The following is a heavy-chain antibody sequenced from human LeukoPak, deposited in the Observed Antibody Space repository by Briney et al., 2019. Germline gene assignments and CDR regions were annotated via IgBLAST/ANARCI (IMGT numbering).Heavy chain of an antibody. D-gene: IGHD2-15*01. Sequence: PGGSLRLSCAASGFTFSSYWMSWVRQAPGKGLEWVANIKQDGSEKYYVDSVKGRFTISRDNAKNSLYLQMSSLRAEDTAVYYCAREYCSGGSCYYAFFDYWGQGTLVTVSS. J-gene: IGHJ4*02. V-gene: IGHV3-7*03. CDR3: AREYCSGGSCYYAFFDY. CDR2: IKQDGSEK. CDR1: GFTFSSYW.